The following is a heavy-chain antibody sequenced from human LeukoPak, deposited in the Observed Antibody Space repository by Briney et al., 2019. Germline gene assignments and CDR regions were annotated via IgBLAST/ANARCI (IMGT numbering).Heavy chain of an antibody. CDR1: GFTFSSYV. CDR2: ISGSGGST. CDR3: AKDRDFWSGYRNYYFDY. Sequence: GGSLRHSCAASGFTFSSYVMSWVRQAPGKGLEWVSAISGSGGSTHYADSVKGRFTISRDNSKNTLYLQMNSLRAEDTAVYYCAKDRDFWSGYRNYYFDYWGQGTLVTVSS. V-gene: IGHV3-23*01. J-gene: IGHJ4*02. D-gene: IGHD3-3*01.